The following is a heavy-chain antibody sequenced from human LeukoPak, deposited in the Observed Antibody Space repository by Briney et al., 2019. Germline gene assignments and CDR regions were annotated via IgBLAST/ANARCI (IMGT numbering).Heavy chain of an antibody. D-gene: IGHD1-26*01. CDR3: ARRKDVSYYFFDF. CDR1: GFTFSSYA. V-gene: IGHV3-64*01. J-gene: IGHJ4*02. Sequence: PGGSLRLSCAASGFTFSSYAMDWVRQAPGKGLEYVSGISSNGLSTYYANSVKGRLTISRDNSKNTLYLQMGSLRAEDMAVYYCARRKDVSYYFFDFWGQGTLVTVSS. CDR2: ISSNGLST.